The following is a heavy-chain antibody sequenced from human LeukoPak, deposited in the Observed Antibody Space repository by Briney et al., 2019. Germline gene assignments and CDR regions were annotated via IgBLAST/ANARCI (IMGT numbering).Heavy chain of an antibody. Sequence: PGRSLRLSCAASGFTFDDYAVHWVRQAPGKGLEWVSGISWNSGSIGYADSVKGRFTISRDNAKNSLYLQMYSLRAEDTALYYCAKDRAMVRGVIVDYWGQGTLVTVSS. CDR2: ISWNSGSI. CDR1: GFTFDDYA. D-gene: IGHD3-10*01. CDR3: AKDRAMVRGVIVDY. J-gene: IGHJ4*02. V-gene: IGHV3-9*01.